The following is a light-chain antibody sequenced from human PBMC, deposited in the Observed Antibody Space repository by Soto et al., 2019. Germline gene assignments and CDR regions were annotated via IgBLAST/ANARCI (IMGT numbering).Light chain of an antibody. CDR3: AAWDDSLNAVV. Sequence: QSVLTQPPSASGTPGQRVTISCSGGSSNIGSNTVNWYQQLPGTAPNLIIYSNNQRPSGVPDRFSGSKSGTSASLAISGLQSEDEADYYCAAWDDSLNAVVFGGGTKLTVL. V-gene: IGLV1-44*01. CDR1: SSNIGSNT. J-gene: IGLJ2*01. CDR2: SNN.